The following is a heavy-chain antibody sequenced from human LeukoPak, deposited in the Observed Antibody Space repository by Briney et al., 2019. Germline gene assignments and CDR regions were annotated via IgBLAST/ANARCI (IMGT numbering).Heavy chain of an antibody. V-gene: IGHV4-39*07. CDR3: ARENTSCYDY. D-gene: IGHD2-2*01. CDR1: GGSISSSSYY. Sequence: SETLSLTCTVSGGSISSSSYYWGWIRQPPGKGLEWIGSIYYSGSTYYNPSLKSRVTISVDTSKNQFSLKLSSVTAADTAVYYCARENTSCYDYWGQGTLVTVSS. J-gene: IGHJ4*02. CDR2: IYYSGST.